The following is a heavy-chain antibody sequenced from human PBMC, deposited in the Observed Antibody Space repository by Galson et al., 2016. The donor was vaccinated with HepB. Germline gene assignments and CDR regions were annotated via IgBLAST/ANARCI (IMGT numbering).Heavy chain of an antibody. V-gene: IGHV4-31*03. CDR2: IYDSGST. J-gene: IGHJ5*01. CDR3: ARGRDAYCCGGRCFSGNWFDS. CDR1: GGSISSPVHS. Sequence: TLSLTCSVSGGSISSPVHSWHWIRQRPGNGLEWIGYIYDSGSTNYTPSLMSRISISIDTSKMHFSLKLTSVTAADTDIYYCARGRDAYCCGGRCFSGNWFDSWGQGTLVTVSS. D-gene: IGHD2-15*01.